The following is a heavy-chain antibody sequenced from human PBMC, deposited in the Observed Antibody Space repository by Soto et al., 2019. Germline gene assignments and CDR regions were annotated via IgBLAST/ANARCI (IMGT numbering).Heavy chain of an antibody. CDR3: ARDFNSGSLDI. Sequence: SETLSLTCTVSGGSISSYYWSWIRQPPGKGLEWIGYIHYSGSTNYNPSLKSRVTISVDTSKNQFSLKLSSVTAADTAVYYCARDFNSGSLDIWGQGTMVTVS. V-gene: IGHV4-59*01. CDR1: GGSISSYY. D-gene: IGHD1-26*01. J-gene: IGHJ3*02. CDR2: IHYSGST.